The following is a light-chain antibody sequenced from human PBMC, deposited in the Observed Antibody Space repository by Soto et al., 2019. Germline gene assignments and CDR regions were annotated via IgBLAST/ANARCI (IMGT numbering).Light chain of an antibody. Sequence: DIQVTQSPPTLSASVGDRVTITCRASQTISTWMAWYQQKPGKAPKLLVYDASTLQSGVASRFSGSGSGTEFTLIISVLQPDDSATYYCQQYTNTNNPWIFGQGTKVEI. CDR3: QQYTNTNNPWI. CDR2: DAS. V-gene: IGKV1-5*01. J-gene: IGKJ2*01. CDR1: QTISTW.